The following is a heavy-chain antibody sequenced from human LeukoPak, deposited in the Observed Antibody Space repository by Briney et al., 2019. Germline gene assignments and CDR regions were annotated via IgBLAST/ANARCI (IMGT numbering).Heavy chain of an antibody. D-gene: IGHD2-2*02. J-gene: IGHJ4*02. CDR1: GFTFSTYS. V-gene: IGHV3-21*01. CDR3: ARGVYCSSTTCYMDYFDY. Sequence: GGSLRLSCGASGFTFSTYSTNWVRQAPGKGLEWVSSIGSSNTYIYYADSVKGRITISRDNAKNSLYLQMNSLRAEDTAVYYCARGVYCSSTTCYMDYFDYWGQGTLVTVSS. CDR2: IGSSNTYI.